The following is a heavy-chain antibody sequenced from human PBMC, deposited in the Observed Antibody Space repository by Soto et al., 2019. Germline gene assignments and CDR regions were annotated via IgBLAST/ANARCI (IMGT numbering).Heavy chain of an antibody. J-gene: IGHJ4*02. V-gene: IGHV4-59*08. D-gene: IGHD3-22*01. CDR1: GGSINNYY. Sequence: ETLSLTCTVSGGSINNYYWSWIRQPPGKGLESIGYIYYSGSTNYNPSLKSRVTISVNTSKNQFSLNLTSVTAADTAVYYCASLVVYDTSGYYYQYWGQGTLVTVSS. CDR3: ASLVVYDTSGYYYQY. CDR2: IYYSGST.